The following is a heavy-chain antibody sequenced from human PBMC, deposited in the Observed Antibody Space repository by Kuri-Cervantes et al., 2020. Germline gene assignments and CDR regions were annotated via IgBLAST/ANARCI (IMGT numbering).Heavy chain of an antibody. CDR1: GFSLSTSGVG. D-gene: IGHD6-13*01. V-gene: IGHV2-5*02. J-gene: IGHJ5*02. Sequence: SGPTLVKPTQTLTLTRTFSGFSLSTSGVGVGWIRQPPGKALEWLALIYWDDDKRYSPSLKSRLTITKDTSKNQVVLTMTNMDPVDTATYYCAHRVAAAGTNWFDPWGQGTLVTVSS. CDR2: IYWDDDK. CDR3: AHRVAAAGTNWFDP.